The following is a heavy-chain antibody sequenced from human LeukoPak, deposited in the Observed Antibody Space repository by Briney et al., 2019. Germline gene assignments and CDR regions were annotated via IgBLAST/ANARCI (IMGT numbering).Heavy chain of an antibody. V-gene: IGHV4-4*07. D-gene: IGHD5-12*01. Sequence: SETLSLTCTVSGGSISSYYWSWIRQPAGKGLEWIGRIYTSGSTNYNPSLKSRVTMSVDTSKNQFSLTLSSVTAADTAVYYCARDIKDIVAAPPGFDYWGQGTLVTVSS. CDR3: ARDIKDIVAAPPGFDY. CDR2: IYTSGST. J-gene: IGHJ4*02. CDR1: GGSISSYY.